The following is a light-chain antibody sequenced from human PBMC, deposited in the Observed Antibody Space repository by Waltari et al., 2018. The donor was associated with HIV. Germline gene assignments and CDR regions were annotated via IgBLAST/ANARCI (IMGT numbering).Light chain of an antibody. Sequence: VLTQSPGTLVLPPGERATFSCRASQSFSTDYLVWYQQKPGQAPRLLIYGASIRATGIPDRFSGSESGTDFTLTINKLEPEDSGVYYCQQYGNSPFGQGTRLEIK. CDR2: GAS. V-gene: IGKV3-20*01. J-gene: IGKJ5*01. CDR3: QQYGNSP. CDR1: QSFSTDY.